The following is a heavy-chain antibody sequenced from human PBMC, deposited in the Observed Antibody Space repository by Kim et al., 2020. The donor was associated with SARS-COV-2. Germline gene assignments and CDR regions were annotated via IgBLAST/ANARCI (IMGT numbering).Heavy chain of an antibody. Sequence: GGSLRLSCAASGFTFSSYAMSWVRQAPGKVLEWVSAISGSGGSTYYADSVTGRFTISRDNSKNTLYLQMNSLRAEDTAVYYCAKDNNIAVAGWGLYYYYGMDVWGQGTTVTVSS. J-gene: IGHJ6*02. CDR3: AKDNNIAVAGWGLYYYYGMDV. CDR2: ISGSGGST. V-gene: IGHV3-23*01. D-gene: IGHD6-19*01. CDR1: GFTFSSYA.